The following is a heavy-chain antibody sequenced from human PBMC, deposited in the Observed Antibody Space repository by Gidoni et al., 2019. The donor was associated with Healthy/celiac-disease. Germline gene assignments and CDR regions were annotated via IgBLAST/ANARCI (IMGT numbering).Heavy chain of an antibody. CDR1: GFTFSSYA. V-gene: IGHV3-30*18. CDR2: ISYDGSNK. J-gene: IGHJ4*02. D-gene: IGHD3-22*01. CDR3: AKQASPYDSSGYYCC. Sequence: QVQLVESGGGVVQPGRSLRLSCAASGFTFSSYAMHWVRQAPGKGLEWVAVISYDGSNKYYADSVKGRFTISRDNSKNTLYLQMNSLRAEDTAVYYCAKQASPYDSSGYYCCWGQGTLVTVSS.